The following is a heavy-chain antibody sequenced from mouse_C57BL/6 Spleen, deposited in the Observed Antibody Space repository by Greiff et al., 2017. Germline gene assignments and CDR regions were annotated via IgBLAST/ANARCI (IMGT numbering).Heavy chain of an antibody. D-gene: IGHD2-2*01. CDR1: GYAFSSSW. CDR2: IYPGDGDT. Sequence: VQLPQSVPALVKPWASVKISCKASGYAFSSSWMNWVKQRPGKGLEWIGRIYPGDGDTNYNGKFKGKATLTADKSSSTAYMQHSSLTSADSAVYFCSIRSTMGTTNFDYWGQGTTLTVSS. J-gene: IGHJ2*01. CDR3: SIRSTMGTTNFDY. V-gene: IGHV1-82*01.